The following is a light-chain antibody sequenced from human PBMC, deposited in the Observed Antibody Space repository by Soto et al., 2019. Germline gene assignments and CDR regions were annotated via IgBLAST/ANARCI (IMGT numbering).Light chain of an antibody. CDR2: KVS. CDR3: CSYTRSYTWV. V-gene: IGLV2-14*01. J-gene: IGLJ3*02. CDR1: SSDVGDGDF. Sequence: QSALTQPASVSGSPRQSITISCTGTSSDVGDGDFVSWYQQRPGKAPKLMIYKVSNRPSGVSNRFSGSKSGNTASLTISGLQAEDEADYYCCSYTRSYTWVFGGGTKLTVL.